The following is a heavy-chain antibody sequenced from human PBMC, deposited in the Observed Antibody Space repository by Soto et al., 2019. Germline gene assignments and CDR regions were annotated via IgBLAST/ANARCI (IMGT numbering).Heavy chain of an antibody. CDR3: THQGDFYDRLDS. J-gene: IGHJ4*02. D-gene: IGHD3-22*01. Sequence: PGGSLRLSCAASGPGFSAAWMKWVRQAPGKGLEGVGRIKSKGGGETKDYAAPVKGRFTISRDDSKNTVYLQMDSPKTDDAAVYYCTHQGDFYDRLDSWGQGTLVTVS. CDR2: IKSKGGGETK. CDR1: GPGFSAAW. V-gene: IGHV3-15*07.